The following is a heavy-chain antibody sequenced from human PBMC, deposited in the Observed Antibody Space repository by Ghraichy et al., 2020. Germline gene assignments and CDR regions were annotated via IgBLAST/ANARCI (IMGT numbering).Heavy chain of an antibody. CDR3: SRMDSSAIYQAPDY. CDR1: GGSISITDYY. J-gene: IGHJ4*02. V-gene: IGHV4-39*01. D-gene: IGHD1-26*01. CDR2: IHYSGTT. Sequence: SQTLSLTCTVSGGSISITDYYWGWIRQPPGKGLECIGVIHYSGTTYYNSPLKSRVTISVDTSKNRFSLKLTSVTATDTAVYYCSRMDSSAIYQAPDYWGQGTLVTVSS.